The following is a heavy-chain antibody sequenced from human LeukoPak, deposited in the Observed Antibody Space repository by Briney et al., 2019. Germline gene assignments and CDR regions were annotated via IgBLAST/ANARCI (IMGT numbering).Heavy chain of an antibody. D-gene: IGHD6-13*01. CDR3: APSGIAAVKYGMDV. V-gene: IGHV3-23*01. CDR1: GFTFSSYA. CDR2: VSGSGGST. J-gene: IGHJ6*02. Sequence: PGGSLRLSCAASGFTFSSYAMSWVRQAPGKGLEWVSAVSGSGGSTYYADSVKGRFTISRDNSKNTLYLQMNSLRAEDTAVYYCAPSGIAAVKYGMDVWGQGTTVTVSS.